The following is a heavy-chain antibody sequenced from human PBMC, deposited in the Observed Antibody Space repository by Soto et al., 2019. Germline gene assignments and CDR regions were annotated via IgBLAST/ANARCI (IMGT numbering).Heavy chain of an antibody. J-gene: IGHJ4*02. CDR3: ARHHGYAGE. Sequence: SETLSLTCTVSGGSISSSSYYWGWIRQPPGKGLEWIGSIYYSGSTYYNPSLKSRVTISVDTSKNQFSLKLSSVTAADTAVYYCARHHGYAGEWGQGTLVTVSS. D-gene: IGHD5-12*01. CDR1: GGSISSSSYY. CDR2: IYYSGST. V-gene: IGHV4-39*01.